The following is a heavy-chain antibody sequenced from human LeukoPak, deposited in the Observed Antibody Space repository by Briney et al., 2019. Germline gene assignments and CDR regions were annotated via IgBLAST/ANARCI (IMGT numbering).Heavy chain of an antibody. V-gene: IGHV3-23*01. CDR1: GFTFSTYA. CDR2: ISGSGTST. CDR3: AKDLYYGSGSKFDD. J-gene: IGHJ4*02. D-gene: IGHD3-10*01. Sequence: GGSLRLSCAASGFTFSTYAMGWVRQAPGKGLEWVSFISGSGTSTYYADSVKGRFTISRDNSKNTLSLQMNNLRVEDTAVYYCAKDLYYGSGSKFDDWGQGTLVTVSS.